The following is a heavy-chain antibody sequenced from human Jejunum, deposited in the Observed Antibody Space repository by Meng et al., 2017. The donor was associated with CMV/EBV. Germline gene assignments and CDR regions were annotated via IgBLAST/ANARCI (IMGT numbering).Heavy chain of an antibody. J-gene: IGHJ4*01. CDR1: GYTFTGYG. Sequence: SGYTFTGYGISWVRQAPGQGLEWMGWISTYNDDRNYVQQFQARVTMTTDTSTSTAYMELRSLKSDDTAVYYCARDRVGEPTFDYWGQGTLVTVSS. CDR3: ARDRVGEPTFDY. CDR2: ISTYNDDR. D-gene: IGHD1-26*01. V-gene: IGHV1-18*01.